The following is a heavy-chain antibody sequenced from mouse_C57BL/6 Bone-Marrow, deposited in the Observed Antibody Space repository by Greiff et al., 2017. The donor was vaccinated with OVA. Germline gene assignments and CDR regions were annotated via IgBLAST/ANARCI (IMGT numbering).Heavy chain of an antibody. D-gene: IGHD2-1*01. J-gene: IGHJ4*01. Sequence: VKLMESGAELVKPGASVKMSCKASGYTFTSYWITWVKQRPGQGLEWIGDIYPGSGSTNYNEKFKSKATLTVDTSSSTAYMQLSSLTSEDSAVYYCARGYGNPYYYAMDYWGQGTSVTVSS. V-gene: IGHV1-55*01. CDR1: GYTFTSYW. CDR3: ARGYGNPYYYAMDY. CDR2: IYPGSGST.